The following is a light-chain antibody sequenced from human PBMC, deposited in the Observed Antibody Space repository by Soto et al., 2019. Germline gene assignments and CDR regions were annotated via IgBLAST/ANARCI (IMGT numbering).Light chain of an antibody. V-gene: IGKV3-15*01. J-gene: IGKJ2*01. CDR1: HTVASN. CDR2: GAS. Sequence: EIVMTQSPASLSVSPGDGATLSCRASHTVASNLAWYQQKPGQGPRLLIHGASTRAAGVPARFSGSGSGTDFTLTISRLQSEAFAVYYCQQYHNWPPQYTFGQGTKLQIK. CDR3: QQYHNWPPQYT.